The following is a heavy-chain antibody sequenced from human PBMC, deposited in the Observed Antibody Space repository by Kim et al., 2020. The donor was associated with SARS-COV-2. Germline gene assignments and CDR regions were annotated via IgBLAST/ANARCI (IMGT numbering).Heavy chain of an antibody. V-gene: IGHV2-5*02. D-gene: IGHD3-10*01. CDR1: GFSLSTSGVG. CDR3: AHRQLLWFGGPRVGRFDP. Sequence: SGPTLVNPTQTLTLTCTFSGFSLSTSGVGVGWIRQPPGKALEWLALIYWDDDKRYSPSLKSRLTITKDTSKNQVVLTMTNMDPVDTATYYCAHRQLLWFGGPRVGRFDPWGQRTLVTVSS. J-gene: IGHJ5*02. CDR2: IYWDDDK.